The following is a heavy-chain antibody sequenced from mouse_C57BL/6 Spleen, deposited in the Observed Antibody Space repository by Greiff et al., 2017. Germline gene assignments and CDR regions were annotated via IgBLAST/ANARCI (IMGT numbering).Heavy chain of an antibody. CDR1: GFTFSSYA. Sequence: EVKLVESGEGLVKPGWSLKLSCAASGFTFSSYAMSWVRQTPEKRLEWVAYISSGGDYIYYADTVKGRFTISRDNARNTLYLQMSSLKSEDTAMYYCTREEDYGYGYWYFDVWGTGTTVTVSS. J-gene: IGHJ1*03. V-gene: IGHV5-9-1*02. CDR3: TREEDYGYGYWYFDV. CDR2: ISSGGDYI. D-gene: IGHD2-2*01.